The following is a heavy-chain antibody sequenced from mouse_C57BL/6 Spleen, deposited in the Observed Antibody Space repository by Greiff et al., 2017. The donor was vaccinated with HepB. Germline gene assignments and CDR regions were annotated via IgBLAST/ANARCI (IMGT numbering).Heavy chain of an antibody. D-gene: IGHD4-1*01. CDR2: IDPSDSYT. CDR3: ARVPDWDEAWFAY. J-gene: IGHJ3*01. V-gene: IGHV1-50*01. CDR1: GYTGTSYW. Sequence: QGQLQQPVAELVKPGASVKLSCKASGYTGTSYWMQWVKQRPGQGLEWIGEIDPSDSYTNYNQKFKGKATLTVDTSSSTAYMQLSSLTSEDSAVYYCARVPDWDEAWFAYWGQGTLVTVSA.